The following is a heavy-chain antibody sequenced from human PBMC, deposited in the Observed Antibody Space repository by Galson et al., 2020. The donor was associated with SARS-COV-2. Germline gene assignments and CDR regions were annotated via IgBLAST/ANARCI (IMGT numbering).Heavy chain of an antibody. D-gene: IGHD5-18*01. CDR1: GFTFGDYA. CDR2: TRNKAYGGTT. Sequence: GGSLRLSCTASGFTFGDYAMSWFRQAPGKGLEWVGFTRNKAYGGTTEYAASVKGRFTVSRDDSKSIAYLQMNSLKTKDTAVYYCGRMAGYSYGFDYWGQGTLVTVSS. J-gene: IGHJ4*02. V-gene: IGHV3-49*03. CDR3: GRMAGYSYGFDY.